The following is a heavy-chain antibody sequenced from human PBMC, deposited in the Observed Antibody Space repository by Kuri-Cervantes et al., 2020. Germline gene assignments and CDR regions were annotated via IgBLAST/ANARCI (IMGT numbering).Heavy chain of an antibody. D-gene: IGHD6-19*01. CDR3: ARGQEYGGQWLVH. CDR1: GYTLTELS. Sequence: ASVKVSCKVSGYTLTELSMHWVRQATGQGLEWMGWMNPNSGNTGYAQKFQGRVTMTRNTSISTAYMELSSLRSEDTAVYYCARGQEYGGQWLVHWGQGTLVTVSS. J-gene: IGHJ4*02. CDR2: MNPNSGNT. V-gene: IGHV1-8*01.